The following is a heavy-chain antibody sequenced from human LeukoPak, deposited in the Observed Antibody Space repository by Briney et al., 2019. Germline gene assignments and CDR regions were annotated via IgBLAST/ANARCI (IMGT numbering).Heavy chain of an antibody. V-gene: IGHV1-18*01. CDR2: ISPYNGNT. D-gene: IGHD3-22*01. J-gene: IGHJ4*02. Sequence: GASAKVSCTTSGYTFTSYLITWVRQAPGQGLEWMGWISPYNGNTNYLQKYQGRVTMSTDTSTTTAYMDLRNLKFDDTAVYYCARAVDYHDSSGYYYPIDHWGQGTLVTVSS. CDR1: GYTFTSYL. CDR3: ARAVDYHDSSGYYYPIDH.